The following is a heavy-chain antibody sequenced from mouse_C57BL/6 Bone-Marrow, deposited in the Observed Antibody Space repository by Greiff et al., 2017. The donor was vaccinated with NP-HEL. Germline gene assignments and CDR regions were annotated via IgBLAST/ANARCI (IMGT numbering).Heavy chain of an antibody. J-gene: IGHJ1*03. CDR2: IYPRSGNT. Sequence: QVQLQQSGAELARPGASVKLSCKASGYTFTSYGISWVKQRTGQGLEWIGEIYPRSGNTYYNEKFKGKATLTADKSSSTAYMELRSLTSEDSAVYVCARYYYYGSSYFDVWGTGTTVTVSS. D-gene: IGHD1-1*01. V-gene: IGHV1-81*01. CDR1: GYTFTSYG. CDR3: ARYYYYGSSYFDV.